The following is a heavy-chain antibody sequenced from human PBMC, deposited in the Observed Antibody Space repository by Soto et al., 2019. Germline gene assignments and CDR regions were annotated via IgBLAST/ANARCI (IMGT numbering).Heavy chain of an antibody. CDR2: IRSKAYGGTT. J-gene: IGHJ6*02. CDR3: TRDAAYYDPPDYYYGMDV. Sequence: GGSLRLSCTASGFTFGDYAMSWFRQAPGKGLEWVGFIRSKAYGGTTEYAASVKGRFTISRDDSKSIAYLQMNSLKTEDTAVYYCTRDAAYYDPPDYYYGMDVWGQGTTVTGSS. CDR1: GFTFGDYA. D-gene: IGHD3-22*01. V-gene: IGHV3-49*03.